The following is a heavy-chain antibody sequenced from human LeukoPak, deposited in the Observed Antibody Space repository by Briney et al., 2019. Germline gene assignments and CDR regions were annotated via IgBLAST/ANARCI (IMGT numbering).Heavy chain of an antibody. V-gene: IGHV3-33*01. J-gene: IGHJ4*02. D-gene: IGHD4-17*01. CDR1: GFTLSSKG. CDR3: ARGRDGDYRGYFDY. Sequence: GGSLRLSCAAHGFTLSSKGMHWVRQAPGKGLEWVAVIRYDGSNKYYADSVKGRFTISRDNSKNPLYLQMNSLRAEDTAVYYCARGRDGDYRGYFDYWGQGTLVTVSS. CDR2: IRYDGSNK.